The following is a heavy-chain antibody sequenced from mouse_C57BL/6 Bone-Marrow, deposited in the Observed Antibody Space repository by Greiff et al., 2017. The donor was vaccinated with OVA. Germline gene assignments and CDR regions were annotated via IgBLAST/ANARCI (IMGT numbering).Heavy chain of an antibody. Sequence: QVQLQQPGAELVRPGSSVKLSCKASGYTFTSYWMDWVKQRPGQGLEWIGNIYPSDSETHYNQKFKDKATLTVDKSSSTAYMKLSSLTSEDSAVYYCARRRDGYSWFAYWGQGTLVTVSA. V-gene: IGHV1-61*01. CDR2: IYPSDSET. CDR3: ARRRDGYSWFAY. D-gene: IGHD2-3*01. J-gene: IGHJ3*01. CDR1: GYTFTSYW.